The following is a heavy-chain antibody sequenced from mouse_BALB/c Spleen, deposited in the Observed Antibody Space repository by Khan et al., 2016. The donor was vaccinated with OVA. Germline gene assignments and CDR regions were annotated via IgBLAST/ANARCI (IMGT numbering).Heavy chain of an antibody. V-gene: IGHV3-2*02. J-gene: IGHJ2*01. D-gene: IGHD1-2*01. CDR2: ISYSGST. CDR1: GYSITSGYG. Sequence: EVKLEESGPGLVKPSQSLSLTCTVTGYSITSGYGWNWIRQFPGNKLEWMGYISYSGSTNYNPSLKSRISLTRDTSKNQFFLQLNSVTTVDRATYYCARTARIKYWGQGTTLTVSS. CDR3: ARTARIKY.